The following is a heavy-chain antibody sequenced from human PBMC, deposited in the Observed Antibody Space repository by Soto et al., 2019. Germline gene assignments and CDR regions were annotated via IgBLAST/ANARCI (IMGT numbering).Heavy chain of an antibody. V-gene: IGHV4-59*08. CDR1: GGSISSYY. CDR3: ARKGDYGHNDY. Sequence: QVQLQESGPGLVKPSETLSLTCTVSGGSISSYYWSWIRQPPGKGLEWIGYIYYSGSTNYNPSHKYRVTISVDTSKNQFSLKLRYVTASDTAVYYCARKGDYGHNDYWGQGTLVTVSS. J-gene: IGHJ4*02. CDR2: IYYSGST. D-gene: IGHD4-17*01.